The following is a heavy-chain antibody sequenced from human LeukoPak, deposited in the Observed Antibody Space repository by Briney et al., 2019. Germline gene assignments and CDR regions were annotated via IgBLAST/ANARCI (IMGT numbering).Heavy chain of an antibody. J-gene: IGHJ4*02. CDR1: GFTFSSYG. D-gene: IGHD2-15*01. CDR3: AKGLGYCSGGSCYTNFDY. CDR2: ISYDGSNK. Sequence: GGSLRLSCAASGFTFSSYGMHWVRQAPGKGLEWVAVISYDGSNKYYADSVKGRFTISRDNSKNTLYLQMNSLRAEDTAVYCCAKGLGYCSGGSCYTNFDYWGQGTLVTVSS. V-gene: IGHV3-30*18.